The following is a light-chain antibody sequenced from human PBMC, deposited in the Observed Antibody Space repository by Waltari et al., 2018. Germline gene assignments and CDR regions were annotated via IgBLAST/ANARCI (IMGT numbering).Light chain of an antibody. CDR2: GAS. J-gene: IGKJ4*01. V-gene: IGKV3-15*01. CDR3: QEYYTDSLT. CDR1: QRFGSN. Sequence: EIVMTQSPATLSVSVGERATLSCRASQRFGSNLAWYQLKPGQAPRLLLSGASTRATGIPARFSGSGSGTEFTLTISSLQSEDFAVYYCQEYYTDSLTFGGGTKVEIK.